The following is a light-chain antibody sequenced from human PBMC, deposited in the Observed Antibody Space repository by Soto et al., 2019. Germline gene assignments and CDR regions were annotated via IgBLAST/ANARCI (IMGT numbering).Light chain of an antibody. Sequence: QSVLTQAPSASGTPGQRVTISCSGSSSNIGRDTVNWYQQLPGTAPKVLIYSNNQRPSGVPDRFSGSKSGTSASLAISGLQSEDEADYYCAAWDSSLKGWVFGGGTQLTVL. V-gene: IGLV1-44*01. CDR2: SNN. CDR3: AAWDSSLKGWV. J-gene: IGLJ3*02. CDR1: SSNIGRDT.